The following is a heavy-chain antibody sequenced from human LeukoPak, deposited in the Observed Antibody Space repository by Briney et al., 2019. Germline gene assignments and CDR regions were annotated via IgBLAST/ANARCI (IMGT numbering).Heavy chain of an antibody. J-gene: IGHJ6*04. CDR2: IDGLGDRI. CDR1: GFNFNNFT. V-gene: IGHV3-23*01. D-gene: IGHD2-8*02. Sequence: PGESLRLSCAASGFNFNNFTMTWVRYAPGKGPESVPFIDGLGDRIHYADSVKGRFTISRDNFKITLYLQMNSLRAEDAAVYYCAKTLVPPTTLDSHFFFYGMDVWGEGTAVTVSS. CDR3: AKTLVPPTTLDSHFFFYGMDV.